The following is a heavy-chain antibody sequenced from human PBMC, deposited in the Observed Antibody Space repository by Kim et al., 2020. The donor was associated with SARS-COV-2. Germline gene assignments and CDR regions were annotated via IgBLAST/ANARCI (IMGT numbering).Heavy chain of an antibody. D-gene: IGHD3-10*01. Sequence: SETLSLTCAVYGGSFSGYYWSWIRQPPGKGLEWIGEINHSGSTNYNPSLKSRVTISVDTSKNQFSLKLSSVTAADTAVYYCARGRGFDYWGQGTLVTVSS. V-gene: IGHV4-34*01. J-gene: IGHJ4*02. CDR1: GGSFSGYY. CDR3: ARGRGFDY. CDR2: INHSGST.